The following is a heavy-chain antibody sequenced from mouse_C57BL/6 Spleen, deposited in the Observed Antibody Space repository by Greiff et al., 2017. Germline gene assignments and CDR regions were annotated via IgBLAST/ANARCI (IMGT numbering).Heavy chain of an antibody. J-gene: IGHJ1*03. Sequence: VQLQQPGAELVRPGSSVKLSCKASGYTFTSYWMHWVKQRPIQGLEWIGNIDTSDSDTHYNQKFKDKATLTVDKSSSTDYMQLSSLTSEDSAVYYCARRGSNCTYWYFDVWGTGTTVTVSS. D-gene: IGHD2-5*01. CDR2: IDTSDSDT. CDR3: ARRGSNCTYWYFDV. CDR1: GYTFTSYW. V-gene: IGHV1-52*01.